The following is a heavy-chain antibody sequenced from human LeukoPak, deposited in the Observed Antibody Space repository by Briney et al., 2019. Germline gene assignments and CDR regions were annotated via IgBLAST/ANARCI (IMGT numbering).Heavy chain of an antibody. V-gene: IGHV3-53*01. CDR3: ARGGDSSGSIRSAFDI. CDR2: ISSSGIT. Sequence: GGSLRLSCAASGFTVSSDYMSWVRQAPGKGLEWVSVISSSGITYSADSVKGRFTISRDNSKNMVCLQMNSLRAEDTAVYYCARGGDSSGSIRSAFDIWGQGTMVTVSS. D-gene: IGHD3-22*01. CDR1: GFTVSSDY. J-gene: IGHJ3*02.